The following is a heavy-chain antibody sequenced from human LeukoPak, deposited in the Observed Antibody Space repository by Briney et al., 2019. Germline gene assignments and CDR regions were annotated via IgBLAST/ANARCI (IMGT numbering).Heavy chain of an antibody. D-gene: IGHD1-26*01. CDR2: IYSGGST. J-gene: IGHJ4*02. V-gene: IGHV3-53*01. Sequence: GGSLRLSCAAAGFAFSRNALSWVRQAPGKGLEWVSVIYSGGSTYYADSVKGRFTISRDNSKNTLYLQMNSLRAEDTAVYYCATLLGGSFDYWGQGTLVTVSS. CDR3: ATLLGGSFDY. CDR1: GFAFSRNA.